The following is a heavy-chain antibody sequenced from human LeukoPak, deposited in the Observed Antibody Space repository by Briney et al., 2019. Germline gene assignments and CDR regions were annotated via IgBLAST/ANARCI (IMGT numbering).Heavy chain of an antibody. D-gene: IGHD3-10*01. CDR1: GFTFSRFG. V-gene: IGHV3-48*02. CDR2: ISSSSSSSM. Sequence: PGGSLRLSCAASGFTFSRFGMNWVRQAPGKGLEWVSYISSSSSSSMYYADSVKGRFTISRDNAKNSLYLQMNSLRDEDTAVYYCARDETSYYYGSGSSDSYYFDYWGQGTLVTVSS. CDR3: ARDETSYYYGSGSSDSYYFDY. J-gene: IGHJ4*02.